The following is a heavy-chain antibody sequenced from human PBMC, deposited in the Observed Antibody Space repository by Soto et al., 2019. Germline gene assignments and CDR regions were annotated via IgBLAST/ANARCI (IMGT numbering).Heavy chain of an antibody. CDR1: GGSISSYY. Sequence: SETLSLTCTVSGGSISSYYWSWIRQPPGKGLEWIGYIYYSGSTNYNPSLKSRVTISVDTSKNQFSLKLSSVTAADTAVYYCARHAPPVVVPAAMYYYYYYMDVWGKGTTVTVSS. V-gene: IGHV4-59*08. D-gene: IGHD2-2*01. J-gene: IGHJ6*03. CDR3: ARHAPPVVVPAAMYYYYYYMDV. CDR2: IYYSGST.